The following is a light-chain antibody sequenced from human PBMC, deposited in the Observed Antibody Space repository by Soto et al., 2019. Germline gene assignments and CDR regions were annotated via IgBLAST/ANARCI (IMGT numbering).Light chain of an antibody. CDR2: GAS. V-gene: IGKV3-20*01. CDR3: QQYGSSPRT. CDR1: QSVSSSY. Sequence: EIVLTQSPGTLSLSPGERATLSCRASQSVSSSYLACYQQKPGKAPRLLIYGASSSATGIPDRFSGSGSGTDFTLTISSLETEDFAEYYCQQYGSSPRTFGQGTKVEIK. J-gene: IGKJ1*01.